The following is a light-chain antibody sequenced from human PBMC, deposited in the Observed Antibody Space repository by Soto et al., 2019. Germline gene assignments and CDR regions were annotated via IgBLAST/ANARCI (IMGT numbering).Light chain of an antibody. CDR3: SSYSSSSTLV. CDR2: EVS. Sequence: HSVLTQPASVSGSPGQSITISCTGTSSDVGGYKYVSWYQQHPGKAPKLMIYEVSNRPSGVSNRFSGSKSGNTASLTISGLQAEDEADYYCSSYSSSSTLVFGTGTKVTVL. V-gene: IGLV2-14*01. J-gene: IGLJ1*01. CDR1: SSDVGGYKY.